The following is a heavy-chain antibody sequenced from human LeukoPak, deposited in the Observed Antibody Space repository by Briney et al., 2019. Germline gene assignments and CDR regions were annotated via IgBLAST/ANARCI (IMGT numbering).Heavy chain of an antibody. CDR1: GYTFTSYA. J-gene: IGHJ4*02. D-gene: IGHD6-19*01. V-gene: IGHV1-3*01. CDR3: ARVRYSSGWYYFDY. CDR2: INAGNGNT. Sequence: ASVKVSCKASGYTFTSYAMHWVRQAPGQRLEWMGWINAGNGNTKYSQKFQGRVTITRDTSASTAYMELSSLRSEGTAVYYCARVRYSSGWYYFDYWGQGTLVTVSS.